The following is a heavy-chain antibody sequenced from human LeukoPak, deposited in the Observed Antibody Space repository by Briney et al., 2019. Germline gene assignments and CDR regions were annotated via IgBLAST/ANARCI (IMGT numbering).Heavy chain of an antibody. CDR2: IYYRGGT. J-gene: IGHJ5*02. D-gene: IGHD2-21*02. Sequence: KPSETLSLICTVSGDSISSSTYYWGWIRQPPGKGLEWIGTIYYRGGTYYNPSLKSRVTISVDTSKNQFSLKLSSVTAADTAVYYCARADCGGDCPANWFDPWGQGTLVTVSS. V-gene: IGHV4-39*07. CDR1: GDSISSSTYY. CDR3: ARADCGGDCPANWFDP.